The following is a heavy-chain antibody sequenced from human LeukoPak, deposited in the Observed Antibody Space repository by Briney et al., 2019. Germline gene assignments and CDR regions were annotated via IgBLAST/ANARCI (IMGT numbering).Heavy chain of an antibody. CDR1: GYSFTGYF. J-gene: IGHJ4*02. CDR2: IDPNSGDT. V-gene: IGHV1-2*02. Sequence: ASVKVSCKASGYSFTGYFIHWVRQAPGQGLEWMGCIDPNSGDTKYAQKFQGRVSMPRDTSTRTAYMELSRLRSDDTAVYFCARSGGTGYSLDYWGQGTLVTVSS. D-gene: IGHD3-9*01. CDR3: ARSGGTGYSLDY.